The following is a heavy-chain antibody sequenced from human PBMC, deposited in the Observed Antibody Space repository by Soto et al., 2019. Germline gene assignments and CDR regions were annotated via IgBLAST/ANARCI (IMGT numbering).Heavy chain of an antibody. CDR2: TSSNNGKT. Sequence: ASVKVSCKTSGYSFTTYGISWVRQAPGQGLQWMGWTSSNNGKTKYAQKFQGRVTMTTDKSTNTVHMELRSLRSGDTAVYYCARTSVAQSEDYFDYWGQGTLVTVSS. CDR1: GYSFTTYG. D-gene: IGHD5-12*01. V-gene: IGHV1-18*01. CDR3: ARTSVAQSEDYFDY. J-gene: IGHJ4*02.